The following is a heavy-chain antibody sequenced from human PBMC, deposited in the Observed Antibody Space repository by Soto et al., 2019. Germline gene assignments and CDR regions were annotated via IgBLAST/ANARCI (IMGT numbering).Heavy chain of an antibody. J-gene: IGHJ6*02. D-gene: IGHD3-3*01. V-gene: IGHV1-69*13. CDR2: IIPIFDTT. CDR1: GGTFSSYA. Sequence: SVKVSCKASGGTFSSYAISWVRQAPGQGLEWMGGIIPIFDTTNYAQKFQGRVTITADEFTSTAYMELSSLRSEDTAVYYCATQGEGAIFWSGYPYYYYGMDVWGQGTTVTVSS. CDR3: ATQGEGAIFWSGYPYYYYGMDV.